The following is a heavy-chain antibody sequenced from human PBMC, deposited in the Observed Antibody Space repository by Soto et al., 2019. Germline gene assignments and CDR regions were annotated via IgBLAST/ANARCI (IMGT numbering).Heavy chain of an antibody. J-gene: IGHJ6*02. D-gene: IGHD6-6*01. Sequence: ETLSLACAGSGVSISSSNWWSWVRQPPGKGLEWIVEIYHSGSTNYNPSLKSRVTISVDKSKNQFSLKLSSVTAADTDVYYCARDRGGSSAYGMDVWGQGTKVTVYS. V-gene: IGHV4-4*02. CDR1: GVSISSSNW. CDR3: ARDRGGSSAYGMDV. CDR2: IYHSGST.